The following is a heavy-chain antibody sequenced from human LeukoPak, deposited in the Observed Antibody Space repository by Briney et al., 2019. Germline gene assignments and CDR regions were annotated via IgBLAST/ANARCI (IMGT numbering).Heavy chain of an antibody. CDR2: IIPIFGTA. CDR3: ASSCTNGVCHHRLLFDP. D-gene: IGHD2-8*01. J-gene: IGHJ5*02. CDR1: GGTFSSYA. V-gene: IGHV1-69*05. Sequence: ASVKVSCKASGGTFSSYAISWVRQAPGQGLEWMGGIIPIFGTADYAQKFQGRVTITTDESTSTAYMELSSLRSENTAVYYCASSCTNGVCHHRLLFDPWGQGTLVTVSS.